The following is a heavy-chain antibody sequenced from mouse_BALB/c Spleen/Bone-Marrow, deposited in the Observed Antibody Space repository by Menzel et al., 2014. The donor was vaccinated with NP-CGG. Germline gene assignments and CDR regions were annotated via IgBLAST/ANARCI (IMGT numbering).Heavy chain of an antibody. CDR2: IYPGDGDT. Sequence: VQLQQSGAELVRPGSSVKISCKSSGYVFSTYWINWVKQRPGQGLEWIGQIYPGDGDTDFNGKFKDKATLTADGSSNTAYMQLSSLTSEDSAVYFCARGGISVDYWGQGTTLTVSS. CDR3: ARGGISVDY. V-gene: IGHV1-80*01. CDR1: GYVFSTYW. J-gene: IGHJ2*01.